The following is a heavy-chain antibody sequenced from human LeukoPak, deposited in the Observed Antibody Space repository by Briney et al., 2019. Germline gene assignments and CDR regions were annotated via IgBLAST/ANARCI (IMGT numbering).Heavy chain of an antibody. CDR1: GFTFSSYW. Sequence: GGSLRLSCAASGFTFSSYWMHWVRQAPGKGLEWVSAISGSGGSTYYADSVKGRFTISRDNSKNTLYLQMNSLRAEDTAVYYCAKMGPGSYNAFDIWGQGTMVTVSS. J-gene: IGHJ3*02. CDR3: AKMGPGSYNAFDI. D-gene: IGHD3-10*01. CDR2: ISGSGGST. V-gene: IGHV3-23*01.